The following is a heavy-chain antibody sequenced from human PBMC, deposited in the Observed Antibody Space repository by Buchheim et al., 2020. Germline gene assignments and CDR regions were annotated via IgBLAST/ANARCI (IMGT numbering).Heavy chain of an antibody. V-gene: IGHV3-13*01. Sequence: EVQLVESGGGLVQPGGSLRLSCVGSGFTFSSYDMHWVRQAPGQGLEWVSAIGTLGDAYYPASVKGRFTISRENDKNSLFLQMNGPRAGDTAVYYCARGDTTGWHYYFDSWGQGT. CDR2: IGTLGDA. CDR3: ARGDTTGWHYYFDS. D-gene: IGHD6-19*01. CDR1: GFTFSSYD. J-gene: IGHJ4*02.